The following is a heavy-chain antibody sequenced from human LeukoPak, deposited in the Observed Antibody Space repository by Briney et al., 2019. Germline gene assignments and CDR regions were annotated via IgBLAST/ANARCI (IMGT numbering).Heavy chain of an antibody. J-gene: IGHJ3*02. D-gene: IGHD6-19*01. CDR3: ARVEQQWLLHDAFDI. CDR1: GFTFSRDS. CDR2: INGGGSPI. V-gene: IGHV3-48*04. Sequence: GGSLRLSCAASGFTFSRDSMNWVRQAPGKGLEWVSYINGGGSPIYYADSVRGRFTISRDNAKNSLYLQMNSLRAEDTAVYYCARVEQQWLLHDAFDIWGQGTMVTVSS.